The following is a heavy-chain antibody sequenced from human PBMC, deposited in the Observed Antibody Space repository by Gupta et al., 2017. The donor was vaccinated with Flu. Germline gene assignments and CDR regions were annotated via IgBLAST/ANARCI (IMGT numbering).Heavy chain of an antibody. J-gene: IGHJ2*01. CDR2: ISAYNGDT. CDR1: GYPFINYG. D-gene: IGHD2-21*02. V-gene: IGHV1-18*01. Sequence: QVQLVQSGAEVKKPGASVTVSCKASGYPFINYGITWVRQAPGQGLEWMGWISAYNGDTDYAPKCQRRVTMNTDTATSTAYMELRGRRSDDTAVYSSAKDRIVVVAAVFWYGDLCGRGTRVTV. CDR3: AKDRIVVVAAVFWYGDL.